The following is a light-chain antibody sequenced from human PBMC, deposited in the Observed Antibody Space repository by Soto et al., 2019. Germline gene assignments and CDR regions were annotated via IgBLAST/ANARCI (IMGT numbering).Light chain of an antibody. CDR3: KQYDTRCT. Sequence: DIQMTQSPSTLSASVGDRVTITCRASQNVNGWLAWYQQKPGKAPNLLINKASTLESGVPSRFSGRGFGTEFTITISSLQTDDFATYYCKQYDTRCTFGHGTKVEVK. CDR1: QNVNGW. V-gene: IGKV1-5*03. J-gene: IGKJ1*01. CDR2: KAS.